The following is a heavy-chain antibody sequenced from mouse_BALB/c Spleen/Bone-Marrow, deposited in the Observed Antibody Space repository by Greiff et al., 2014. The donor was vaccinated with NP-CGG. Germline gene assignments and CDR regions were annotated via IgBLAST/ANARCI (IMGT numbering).Heavy chain of an antibody. CDR1: GFNIKDYY. D-gene: IGHD1-1*01. Sequence: VQLQQSGAELVRSGASVKLSCTASGFNIKDYYIHWVKQRPEQGLEWIGWIDPENGDTEYAPKFQGKATLTADTSSNTAYLQLSSLTSEDTAVYYCNEIYGRYFDVWGAGTTVTVSS. V-gene: IGHV14-4*02. CDR3: NEIYGRYFDV. J-gene: IGHJ1*01. CDR2: IDPENGDT.